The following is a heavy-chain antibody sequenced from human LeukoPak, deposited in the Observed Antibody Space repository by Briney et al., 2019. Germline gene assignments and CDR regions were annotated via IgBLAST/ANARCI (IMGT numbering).Heavy chain of an antibody. Sequence: GGSLRLSCAASGFTFSSYGMHWVRQAPGKGLEWVAVIWYDGSNKYYADSVKGRFTISRDNSKNTLYLQMNSLRAEDTAVYYCAKAWDIVATNGFDYWGQGTLVTVSS. CDR3: AKAWDIVATNGFDY. CDR2: IWYDGSNK. J-gene: IGHJ4*02. D-gene: IGHD5-12*01. V-gene: IGHV3-33*06. CDR1: GFTFSSYG.